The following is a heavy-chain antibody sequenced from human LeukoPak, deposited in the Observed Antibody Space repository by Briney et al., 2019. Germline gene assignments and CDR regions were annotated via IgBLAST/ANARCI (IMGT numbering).Heavy chain of an antibody. Sequence: ASVKVSCKASGYTFTGYGISWVRQAPGQGLEWIGWINSNNGNTNYEQKFQGRVTMTTDTSTSTAYMELRSLRSDDTAVYYCARDFAVTTQKYYYYYGMDVWGQGTTVTVSS. J-gene: IGHJ6*01. CDR3: ARDFAVTTQKYYYYYGMDV. CDR1: GYTFTGYG. CDR2: INSNNGNT. D-gene: IGHD4-11*01. V-gene: IGHV1-18*01.